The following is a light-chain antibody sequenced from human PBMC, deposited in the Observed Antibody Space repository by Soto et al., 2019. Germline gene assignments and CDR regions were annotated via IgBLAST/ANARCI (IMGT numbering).Light chain of an antibody. CDR3: HQYNNWPET. CDR1: QSVSSN. J-gene: IGKJ2*01. CDR2: DTS. V-gene: IGKV3-15*01. Sequence: ERAMTQSPATLSVSPGERATLSCRASQSVSSNLAWYQQKPGQAPRLLIYDTSTRATGIPARFSGSGSGTEFTLTISSLQSEDFAVYYCHQYNNWPETLGQGTKLEIK.